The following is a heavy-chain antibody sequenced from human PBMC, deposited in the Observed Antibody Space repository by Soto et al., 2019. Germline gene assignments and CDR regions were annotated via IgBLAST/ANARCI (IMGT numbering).Heavy chain of an antibody. CDR2: ISSSGSTI. Sequence: GGSLRLSCTASGFTFSSQWLHWVRQAPGKGLEWVSYISSSGSTIYYADSVKGRFTISRDNAKNSLYLQMNSLRAEDTAVYYCARSGYCSSTSCPTDYYYYMDVWGKGTTVTVSS. V-gene: IGHV3-48*04. J-gene: IGHJ6*03. CDR3: ARSGYCSSTSCPTDYYYYMDV. CDR1: GFTFSSQW. D-gene: IGHD2-2*01.